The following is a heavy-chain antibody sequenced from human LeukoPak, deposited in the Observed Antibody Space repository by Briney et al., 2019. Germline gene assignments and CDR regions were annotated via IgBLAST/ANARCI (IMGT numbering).Heavy chain of an antibody. V-gene: IGHV3-48*02. CDR1: GFRLIDYN. CDR3: ARDTPVPTIIPGV. J-gene: IGHJ4*02. Sequence: GGSMRLSCVGSGFRLIDYNMNWVRQSPGKGLEWLGCIGAISTMLHYADSVKGRFTISRDDAKNSLYLQMNSLRHDDTAVYYCARDTPVPTIIPGVWGQGTLVAVAS. CDR2: IGAISTML. D-gene: IGHD2-2*01.